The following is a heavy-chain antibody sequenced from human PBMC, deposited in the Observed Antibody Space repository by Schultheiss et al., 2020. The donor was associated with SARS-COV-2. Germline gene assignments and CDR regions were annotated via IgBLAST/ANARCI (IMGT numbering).Heavy chain of an antibody. D-gene: IGHD2-2*01. Sequence: ASVKVSCKASGYTFTSYDINWVRQATGQGLEWMGWMNPNSGNTGYAQKFQGRVTMTRNTSISTAYMELSSLGSEDTAVYYCARGRESQWYQLLWGYYYGMDVWGQGTTVTVAS. CDR3: ARGRESQWYQLLWGYYYGMDV. V-gene: IGHV1-8*01. J-gene: IGHJ6*02. CDR2: MNPNSGNT. CDR1: GYTFTSYD.